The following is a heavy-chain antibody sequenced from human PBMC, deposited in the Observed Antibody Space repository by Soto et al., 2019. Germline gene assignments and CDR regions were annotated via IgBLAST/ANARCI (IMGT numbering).Heavy chain of an antibody. V-gene: IGHV3-11*01. CDR3: ARRSGSNSVDY. J-gene: IGHJ4*02. CDR1: VFTFSDYY. Sequence: QVQLVESGGGLVEPGESLRLSCAASVFTFSDYYMSWVRQAPGKGLEWISYISSSGSTIYYADSVKGRFTISRDNAKNSLNLQMNSLRAEDTAMYYCARRSGSNSVDYWGQGTLVSVSS. CDR2: ISSSGSTI. D-gene: IGHD4-4*01.